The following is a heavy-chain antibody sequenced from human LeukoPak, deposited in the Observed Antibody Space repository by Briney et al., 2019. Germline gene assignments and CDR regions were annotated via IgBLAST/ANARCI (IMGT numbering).Heavy chain of an antibody. CDR2: INHSGST. CDR3: ARGFYDSSGFLSLYYYYYGMDV. J-gene: IGHJ6*02. V-gene: IGHV4-34*01. CDR1: GGSFSGYY. D-gene: IGHD3-22*01. Sequence: SETLSLTCAVYGGSFSGYYWSWIRQPPGKGLEWTGEINHSGSTNYNPSLKSRVTISVDTSKNQFSLKLSSVTAADTAVYYCARGFYDSSGFLSLYYYYYGMDVWGQGTTVTVSS.